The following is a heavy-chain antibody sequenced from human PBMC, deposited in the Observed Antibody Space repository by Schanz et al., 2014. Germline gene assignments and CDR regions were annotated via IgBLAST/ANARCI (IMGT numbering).Heavy chain of an antibody. V-gene: IGHV3-23*01. CDR3: ARKVVATIGGYYDN. J-gene: IGHJ4*02. CDR2: ITYNGGTI. D-gene: IGHD5-12*01. Sequence: EVQLLESGGGLVQPGGSLRLSCAASGFSLDIFAVSWVRQAPGKGLEWVSYITYNGGTIYYADSVKGRFTISRDNSKNTLYLQMNSLRAEDTAVYYCARKVVATIGGYYDNWGQGTLVIVSS. CDR1: GFSLDIFA.